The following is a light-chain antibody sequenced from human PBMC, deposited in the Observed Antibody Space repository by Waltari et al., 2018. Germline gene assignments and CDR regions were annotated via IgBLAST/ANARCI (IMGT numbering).Light chain of an antibody. V-gene: IGKV3-15*01. Sequence: IVMTQSPATLSVSPGERATLSCRASQSISANLAWYQQRPCQAPRLLIYGAATRATGIPARFIGSGSGAEFTLTISNLQSEDFAVYYCQQYDNWPPFTFGPGTKVDIK. J-gene: IGKJ3*01. CDR3: QQYDNWPPFT. CDR2: GAA. CDR1: QSISAN.